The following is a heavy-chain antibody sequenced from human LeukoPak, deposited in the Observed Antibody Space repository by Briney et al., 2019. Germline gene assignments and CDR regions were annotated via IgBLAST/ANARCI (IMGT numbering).Heavy chain of an antibody. V-gene: IGHV3-23*01. CDR2: ISGSGGST. Sequence: PGGSLRLSCAASGFTFSSYAMSWVRQAPRKGLEWVSAISGSGGSTYYADSVKGRFTISRDNSKNTLYLQMNSLRAEDTAVYYCAKDGRYCSGGSCYPRSWGQGTLVTVPS. J-gene: IGHJ4*02. CDR1: GFTFSSYA. D-gene: IGHD2-15*01. CDR3: AKDGRYCSGGSCYPRS.